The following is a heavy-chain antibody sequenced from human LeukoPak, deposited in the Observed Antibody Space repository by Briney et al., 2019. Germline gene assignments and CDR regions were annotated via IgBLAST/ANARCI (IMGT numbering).Heavy chain of an antibody. CDR1: GFTFSGSA. CDR3: ARGVRWLQLSYFDY. CDR2: IRSKANSYAT. D-gene: IGHD5-24*01. J-gene: IGHJ4*02. V-gene: IGHV3-73*01. Sequence: PGGSLRLSCAASGFTFSGSAMHWVRQASGKGLEWVGRIRSKANSYATAYAASVKGRFTISRDDSKNTAYLQMNSLKTEDTAVYYCARGVRWLQLSYFDYWGQGTLVTVSS.